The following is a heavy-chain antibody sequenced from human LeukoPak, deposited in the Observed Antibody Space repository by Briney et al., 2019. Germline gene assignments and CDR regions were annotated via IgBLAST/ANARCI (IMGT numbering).Heavy chain of an antibody. Sequence: EASVKVSCKASGYTFTGYYMHWVRQAPGQGLEWMGWMNPNSGNTGYAQKFQGRVTMTRNTSISTAYMELSSLRSEDTAVYYCATAGAYGSGSEVTFDYWGQGTLVTVSS. J-gene: IGHJ4*02. CDR2: MNPNSGNT. CDR1: GYTFTGYY. V-gene: IGHV1-8*02. CDR3: ATAGAYGSGSEVTFDY. D-gene: IGHD3-10*01.